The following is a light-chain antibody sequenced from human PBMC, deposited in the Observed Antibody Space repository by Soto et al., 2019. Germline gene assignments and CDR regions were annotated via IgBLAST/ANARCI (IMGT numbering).Light chain of an antibody. CDR1: SGHSSYI. CDR2: LEGSGSY. CDR3: ETWDSDTHTV. J-gene: IGLJ3*02. Sequence: QTVVTQSSSASASLGSSVKLTCTLSSGHSSYIIAWHQQQPGKDPRYLMKLEGSGSYNKGSGVPDRFSGSSSGADRYLTISNLQFEDEADYYCETWDSDTHTVFGGGTKVTVL. V-gene: IGLV4-60*02.